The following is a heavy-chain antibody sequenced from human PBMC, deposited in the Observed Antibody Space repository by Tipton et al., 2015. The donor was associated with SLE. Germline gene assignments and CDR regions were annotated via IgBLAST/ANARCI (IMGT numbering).Heavy chain of an antibody. CDR1: NGSINNYY. CDR3: ARDSPKGSHFDY. V-gene: IGHV4-59*12. J-gene: IGHJ4*02. Sequence: TLSLTCTVSNGSINNYYWSWIRQPPGKGLEWIGHIYYTGSTDYNPSLKSRVTISVDTSKNQFSLRLNSVTAADTAVYYCARDSPKGSHFDYWGQGTLVSVSS. CDR2: IYYTGST.